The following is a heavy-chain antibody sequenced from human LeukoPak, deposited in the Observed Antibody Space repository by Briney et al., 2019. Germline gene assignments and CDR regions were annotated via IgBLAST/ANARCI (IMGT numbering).Heavy chain of an antibody. CDR3: ARQDIVVVPAATPYYYYMDV. Sequence: SETLSLTCTVSGGSISSSSYYWGWIRQPPGKGLEWIGSIYYSGSTYYNPSLKSRVTISVDTSKHQFSLKLSSVTAADTAVYYCARQDIVVVPAATPYYYYMDVWGKGTTVTVSS. CDR1: GGSISSSSYY. CDR2: IYYSGST. V-gene: IGHV4-39*01. D-gene: IGHD2-2*01. J-gene: IGHJ6*03.